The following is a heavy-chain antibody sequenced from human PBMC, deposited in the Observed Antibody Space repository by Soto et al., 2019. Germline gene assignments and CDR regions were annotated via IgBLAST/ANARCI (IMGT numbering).Heavy chain of an antibody. CDR3: AKDWGKGTAMVPSYFDY. CDR1: GYSFTSYW. CDR2: IYPGDSDT. V-gene: IGHV5-51*01. J-gene: IGHJ4*02. D-gene: IGHD5-18*01. Sequence: PGESLKISCKGSGYSFTSYWIGWVRQMPGKGLEWMGIIYPGDSDTRYSPSFQGQVTISADKSISTAYLQMNSLRAEDTAVYYCAKDWGKGTAMVPSYFDYWGQGTLVTVSS.